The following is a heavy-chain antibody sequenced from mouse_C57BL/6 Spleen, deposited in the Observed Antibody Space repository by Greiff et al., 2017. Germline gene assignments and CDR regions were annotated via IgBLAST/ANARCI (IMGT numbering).Heavy chain of an antibody. D-gene: IGHD2-1*01. V-gene: IGHV5-6*01. Sequence: EVNVVESGGDLVKPGGSLKLSCAASGFTFSSYGMSWVRQTPDKRLEWVATISSGGSYTYYPDSVKGRFTISRDNAKNTLYLQMSSLKSEDTAMYYCARHGNYAYWGQGTLVTVSA. CDR2: ISSGGSYT. J-gene: IGHJ3*01. CDR3: ARHGNYAY. CDR1: GFTFSSYG.